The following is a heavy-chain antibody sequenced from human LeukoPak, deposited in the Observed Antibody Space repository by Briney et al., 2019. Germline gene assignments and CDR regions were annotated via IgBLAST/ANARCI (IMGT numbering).Heavy chain of an antibody. Sequence: GASVKVSCKASGYTFTGYYMHWVRQAPGQGLEWMGWINPNSGGTNYAQKFQGRVTMTRDTSISTAYMELSRLRSDDTAVYYCARASLVISSVAARPRFLLYWGPGTLVTVSS. D-gene: IGHD6-6*01. CDR3: ARASLVISSVAARPRFLLY. V-gene: IGHV1-2*02. CDR1: GYTFTGYY. J-gene: IGHJ4*02. CDR2: INPNSGGT.